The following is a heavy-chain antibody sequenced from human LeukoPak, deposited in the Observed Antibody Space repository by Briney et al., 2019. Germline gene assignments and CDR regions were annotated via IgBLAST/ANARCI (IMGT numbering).Heavy chain of an antibody. J-gene: IGHJ4*02. D-gene: IGHD6-13*01. CDR1: GGSISSYY. CDR2: IYYSGST. V-gene: IGHV4-59*08. CDR3: ARHTSRIAAAEVDY. Sequence: PSETLSLTCTVSGGSISSYYWSWIRQPPGKGLEWIGYIYYSGSTNYNPSLKSRVTISVDTSKNQFSLKLSSVTAADTAVYYCARHTSRIAAAEVDYWGQGTLVTVSS.